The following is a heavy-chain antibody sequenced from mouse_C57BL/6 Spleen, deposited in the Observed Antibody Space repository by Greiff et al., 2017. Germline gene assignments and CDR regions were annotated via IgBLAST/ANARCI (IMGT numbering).Heavy chain of an antibody. CDR3: VREETYYDYLYYAMDY. CDR2: LRSKSSNYAT. J-gene: IGHJ4*01. CDR1: GFTFNTYA. V-gene: IGHV10-3*01. D-gene: IGHD2-4*01. Sequence: EVKLVESGGGLVQPKGSLKLSCAASGFTFNTYAMHWVRQAPGKGLEWVARLRSKSSNYATYYADSVKDRFTISRDDSQSMLYLQMNNLKTEDTAMYYCVREETYYDYLYYAMDYWGQGTSVTVSS.